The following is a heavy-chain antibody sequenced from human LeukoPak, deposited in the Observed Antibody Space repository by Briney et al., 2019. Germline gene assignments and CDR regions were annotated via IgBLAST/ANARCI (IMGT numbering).Heavy chain of an antibody. V-gene: IGHV4-31*11. J-gene: IGHJ4*02. Sequence: IPSQTLSLTCAVSGGSISSDGYYWSWIRQHPGKGLEWIGYIYYSGSTYYNPSLKSRVTISVDTSKNQFSLKLSSVTAADTAVYYCASSRLSGVVDYWGQGTLVTVSS. D-gene: IGHD6-25*01. CDR1: GGSISSDGYY. CDR2: IYYSGST. CDR3: ASSRLSGVVDY.